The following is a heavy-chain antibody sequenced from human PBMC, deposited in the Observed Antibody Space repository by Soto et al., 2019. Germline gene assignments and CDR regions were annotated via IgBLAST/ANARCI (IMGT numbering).Heavy chain of an antibody. D-gene: IGHD6-13*01. Sequence: SETLSLTCTVSGGSINNDYWSWIRQPPGKGLEWIGHMYYSGSTNYNPSLKSRVTISVDTSKNQFSLKLSSVTAADTAVYYCAREASAGPFDYWGQGTLVTVSS. J-gene: IGHJ4*02. V-gene: IGHV4-59*01. CDR1: GGSINNDY. CDR2: MYYSGST. CDR3: AREASAGPFDY.